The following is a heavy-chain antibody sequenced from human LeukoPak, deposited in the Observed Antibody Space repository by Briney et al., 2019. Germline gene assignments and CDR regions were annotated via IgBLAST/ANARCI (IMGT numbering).Heavy chain of an antibody. Sequence: GGSLRLSCVASGFTFSNYAMSWVRQAPGKGLEWVSGISGSGGNTYYADSVKGRFTISRDNSKNTLYLQMNSLRAEDTAVYYCARSSGSYYDGPDYWGQGTLVAVSS. CDR2: ISGSGGNT. CDR1: GFTFSNYA. J-gene: IGHJ4*02. V-gene: IGHV3-23*01. D-gene: IGHD1-26*01. CDR3: ARSSGSYYDGPDY.